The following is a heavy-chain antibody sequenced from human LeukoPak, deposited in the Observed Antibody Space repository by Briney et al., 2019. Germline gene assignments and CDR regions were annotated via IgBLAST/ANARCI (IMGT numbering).Heavy chain of an antibody. CDR3: ARLLGESGAAGRFDP. CDR1: GGSISSYY. Sequence: KASETLSLTCSVSGGSISSYYWSWIRQPPGKGLEWIGNIYYSGTTNYNPSLKSRATISVDKSKNHFSLNLSSVTAADTAVYYCARLLGESGAAGRFDPWGQGTLVTVSS. D-gene: IGHD5-12*01. CDR2: IYYSGTT. J-gene: IGHJ5*02. V-gene: IGHV4-59*08.